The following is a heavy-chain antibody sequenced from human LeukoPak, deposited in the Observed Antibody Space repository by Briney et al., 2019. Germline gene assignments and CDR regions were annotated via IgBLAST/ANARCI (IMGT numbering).Heavy chain of an antibody. CDR1: GFTFSSYG. D-gene: IGHD6-19*01. Sequence: GGSLRLSCAASGFTFSSYGMHWVCQAPGKGLEWVAVISYDGSNKYYADSVKGRFTISRDNSKNTLYLQMNSLRAEDTAVYYCAKAPHSTWLVRGGFDYWGQGTLVTVSS. CDR3: AKAPHSTWLVRGGFDY. J-gene: IGHJ4*02. V-gene: IGHV3-30*18. CDR2: ISYDGSNK.